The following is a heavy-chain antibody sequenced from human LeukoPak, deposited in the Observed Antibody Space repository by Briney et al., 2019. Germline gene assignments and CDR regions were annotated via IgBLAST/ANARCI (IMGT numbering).Heavy chain of an antibody. J-gene: IGHJ4*02. CDR1: GGSISSSTW. Sequence: NTSETLSLTCAVSGGSISSSTWWTWVRLPPGKGLEWIGEIFHRGSKNLNPSLKSRLTMSVDESKHEFSLKLTSVTAADTAVYYCASGGLVSRYLDHWGQGALVTVSS. CDR2: IFHRGSK. V-gene: IGHV4-4*02. CDR3: ASGGLVSRYLDH. D-gene: IGHD3-9*01.